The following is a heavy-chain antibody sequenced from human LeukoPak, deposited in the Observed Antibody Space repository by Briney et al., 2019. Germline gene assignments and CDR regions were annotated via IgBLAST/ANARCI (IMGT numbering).Heavy chain of an antibody. Sequence: PSETLSLTCTVSGGSITSSYWSWIRQPPGKGLEWIGYVYNNGRTSSGSTNNSPSLKSRVTISVDTSKNQFSLNLSSVTAALTAGYYCARHQRLAWFDPWGQGTLVTVSS. CDR3: ARHQRLAWFDP. D-gene: IGHD6-25*01. V-gene: IGHV4-59*08. CDR2: VYNNGRTSSGST. CDR1: GGSITSSY. J-gene: IGHJ5*02.